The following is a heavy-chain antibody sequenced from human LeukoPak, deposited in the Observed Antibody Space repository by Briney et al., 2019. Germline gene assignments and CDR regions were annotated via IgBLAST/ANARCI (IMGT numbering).Heavy chain of an antibody. D-gene: IGHD3-3*01. Sequence: GGSLRLSCSPPVFTFSRDPMHCVCQAPGKGLEYVSAISGNGGSTYYADSVKGRFTISRDNSKNTLYLQMSSLRTEDTAIYYCLESQYYFWSDFVLWGRGTLVTVSS. CDR2: ISGNGGST. CDR3: LESQYYFWSDFVL. V-gene: IGHV3-64D*09. CDR1: VFTFSRDP. J-gene: IGHJ4*02.